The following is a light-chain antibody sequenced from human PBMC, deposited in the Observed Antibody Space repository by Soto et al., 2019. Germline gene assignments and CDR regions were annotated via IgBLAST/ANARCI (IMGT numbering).Light chain of an antibody. CDR1: QSVLYSSNNKNY. Sequence: DIVMTQSPDSLAVSLGERATINCKSSQSVLYSSNNKNYLAWYQQKPGQAPRLLIYDASNRATGIPARFSGSGSGTDFTLTISSLEPEDFAVYYCQQRSNWPLTFGQGT. J-gene: IGKJ5*01. CDR2: DAS. V-gene: IGKV4-1*01. CDR3: QQRSNWPLT.